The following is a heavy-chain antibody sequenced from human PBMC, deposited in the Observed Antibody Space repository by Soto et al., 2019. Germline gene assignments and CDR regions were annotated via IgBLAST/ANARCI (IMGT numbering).Heavy chain of an antibody. J-gene: IGHJ3*02. Sequence: GGSLRLSCAASGFTFSSYAMSWVRQAPGKVLEWVSDISGSGGSIDYVDSVKVRFTISRDNAKNSLYLQMNSLRAEDTAVYYCERYRGYYYDSSGYHDAFDIWGQGTMVTVSS. D-gene: IGHD3-22*01. V-gene: IGHV3-23*01. CDR2: ISGSGGSI. CDR3: ERYRGYYYDSSGYHDAFDI. CDR1: GFTFSSYA.